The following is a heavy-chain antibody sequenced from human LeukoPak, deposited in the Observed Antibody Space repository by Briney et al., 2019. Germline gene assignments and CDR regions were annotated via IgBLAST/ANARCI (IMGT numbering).Heavy chain of an antibody. CDR2: INPNSGDT. Sequence: ASVKVSCKAFGYSFIGYYMHWVRQAPGQGLEWMGWINPNSGDTNYAQKFQGRVTMTRDTSISTAYMELSRLRSDDTAVFYCVRSMAGATTGFDYWGQGTLVTASS. J-gene: IGHJ4*02. D-gene: IGHD6-25*01. CDR3: VRSMAGATTGFDY. CDR1: GYSFIGYY. V-gene: IGHV1-2*02.